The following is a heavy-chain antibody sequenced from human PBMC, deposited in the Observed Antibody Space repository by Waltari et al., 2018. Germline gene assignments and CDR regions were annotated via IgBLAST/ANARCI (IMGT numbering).Heavy chain of an antibody. J-gene: IGHJ5*02. CDR3: ARVAGKNNNPFDP. D-gene: IGHD1-1*01. V-gene: IGHV3-30-3*01. CDR2: IAYDGSSK. CDR1: GFPFSSYA. Sequence: QVQLVESGGGVVQPGRSLRLSCAGSGFPFSSYAVHWVRQAPGKGRGGVAVIAYDGSSKYYADSIKGRFTISRDNSKNTLYLEMNSLRSEDTAMYYCARVAGKNNNPFDPWGQGTLVTVSS.